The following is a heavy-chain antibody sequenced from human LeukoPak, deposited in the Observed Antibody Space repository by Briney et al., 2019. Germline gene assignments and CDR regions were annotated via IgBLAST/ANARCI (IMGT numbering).Heavy chain of an antibody. CDR2: INPNSGGT. Sequence: ASVKVSCKXSGYTFTGYYMHWVRQAPGQGLEWMGWINPNSGGTNYAQKFQGRVTMTRDTSISTAYMGLSRLRSDDTAVYYCARVGYDFWSGYYYMDVWGKGTTVTVSS. D-gene: IGHD3-3*01. CDR1: GYTFTGYY. CDR3: ARVGYDFWSGYYYMDV. V-gene: IGHV1-2*02. J-gene: IGHJ6*03.